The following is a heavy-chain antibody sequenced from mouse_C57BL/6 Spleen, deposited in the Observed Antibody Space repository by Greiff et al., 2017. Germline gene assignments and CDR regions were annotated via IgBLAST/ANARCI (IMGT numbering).Heavy chain of an antibody. V-gene: IGHV5-16*01. CDR3: ARDDYYAMDY. CDR1: GFTFSDYY. Sequence: EVKLMESEGGLVQPGSSMTLSCTASGFTFSDYYMAWVRQVPEKGLEWVANINYDGSSTYYLDSLKSRFIISRDNAKNILYLQMSSLKSEDTATYYCARDDYYAMDYWGQGTSVTVSS. J-gene: IGHJ4*01. CDR2: INYDGSST.